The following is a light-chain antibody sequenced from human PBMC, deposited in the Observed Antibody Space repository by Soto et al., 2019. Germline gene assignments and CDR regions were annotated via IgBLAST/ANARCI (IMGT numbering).Light chain of an antibody. V-gene: IGLV2-14*01. Sequence: QSVLTQPASVSGSPGQSITISCTGTSSDVGGYNYVSWYQQHPGKAPKLMIYEVSNRPSGVSNRFSGSKSGNTASLTISGLHVADEVDYYCSSYTSSRTLLVFGTGTKLTF. J-gene: IGLJ1*01. CDR1: SSDVGGYNY. CDR2: EVS. CDR3: SSYTSSRTLLV.